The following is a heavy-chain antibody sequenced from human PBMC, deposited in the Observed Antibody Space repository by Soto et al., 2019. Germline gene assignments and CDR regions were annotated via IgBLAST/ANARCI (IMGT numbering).Heavy chain of an antibody. J-gene: IGHJ5*01. CDR1: GGSISSYY. Sequence: PSETPYLTCTVSGGSISSYYWSWSRQPPGKGLEWIGYIYYSGSTNYNPSLKSRVTISVDTSKNQFSLKLSSVTAADTAVYYWARGERYYDCWSGSMPHWFDSWGQGTLVTVSS. CDR2: IYYSGST. CDR3: ARGERYYDCWSGSMPHWFDS. V-gene: IGHV4-59*12. D-gene: IGHD3-3*01.